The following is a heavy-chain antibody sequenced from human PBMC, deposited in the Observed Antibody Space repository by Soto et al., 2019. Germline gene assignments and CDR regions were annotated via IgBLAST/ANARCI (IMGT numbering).Heavy chain of an antibody. CDR3: ATLLNFEYSYGYLDY. V-gene: IGHV1-24*01. D-gene: IGHD5-18*01. Sequence: ASVKVSCKVSGYTLTELSMHWVRQAPGKGLEWMGGFDPEDGETIYAQKFQGRVTMTEDTSTDTAYMELSSLRSEDTAVYYCATLLNFEYSYGYLDYWGQGTLVTVSS. CDR2: FDPEDGET. CDR1: GYTLTELS. J-gene: IGHJ4*02.